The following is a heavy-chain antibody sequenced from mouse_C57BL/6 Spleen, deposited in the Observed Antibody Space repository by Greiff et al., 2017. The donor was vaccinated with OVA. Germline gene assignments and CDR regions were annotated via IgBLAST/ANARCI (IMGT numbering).Heavy chain of an antibody. Sequence: EVKVEESGGGLVQPGGSMKLSCVASGFTFSNYWMNWVRQSPEKGLEWVAQIRLKSDNYATHYAESVKGRFTISRDDSKSSVYLQMNHLRAEDTGIYYCTGSDYGSSYWFAYWGQGTLVTVSA. CDR2: IRLKSDNYAT. V-gene: IGHV6-3*01. CDR1: GFTFSNYW. D-gene: IGHD1-1*01. CDR3: TGSDYGSSYWFAY. J-gene: IGHJ3*01.